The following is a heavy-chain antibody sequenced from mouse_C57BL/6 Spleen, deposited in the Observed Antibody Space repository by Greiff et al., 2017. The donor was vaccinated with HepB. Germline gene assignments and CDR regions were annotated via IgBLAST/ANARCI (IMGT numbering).Heavy chain of an antibody. D-gene: IGHD1-1*01. CDR1: GYTFTDYY. V-gene: IGHV1-19*01. CDR3: ARAVVATPAWFAY. CDR2: INPYNGGT. Sequence: VQLKQSGPVLVKPGASVKMSCKASGYTFTDYYMNWVKQSHGKSLEWIGVINPYNGGTSYNQKFKGKATLTVDKSSSTAYMELNSLTSEDSAVYYCARAVVATPAWFAYWGQGTLVTVSA. J-gene: IGHJ3*01.